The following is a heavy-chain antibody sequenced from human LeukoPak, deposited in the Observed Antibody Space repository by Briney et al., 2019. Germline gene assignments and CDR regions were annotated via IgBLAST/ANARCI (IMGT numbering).Heavy chain of an antibody. CDR3: ARAGIWDYSDTSGYHNGAFDI. V-gene: IGHV1-2*02. CDR1: GYTFTDYY. J-gene: IGHJ3*02. D-gene: IGHD3-22*01. Sequence: AASVKVSCKASGYTFTDYYIHWIRQAPGQGLEWMGRINPNSGGTNYAQKFQGRVTMTRDTSISTAYMELRRLRSDDTAVYYCARAGIWDYSDTSGYHNGAFDIWGQGTMVTVSS. CDR2: INPNSGGT.